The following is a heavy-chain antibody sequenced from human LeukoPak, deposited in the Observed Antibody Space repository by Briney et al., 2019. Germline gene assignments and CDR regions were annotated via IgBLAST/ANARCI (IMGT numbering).Heavy chain of an antibody. D-gene: IGHD2-21*02. CDR3: ARDGGDGYYYGMDV. V-gene: IGHV3-33*01. CDR1: GFTFSSYG. J-gene: IGHJ6*02. CDR2: IWCDGSNK. Sequence: PGGSLRLSCAASGFTFSSYGMHWVRQAPGKGLEWVAVIWCDGSNKYYADSVKGRFTISRDNSKNTLYLQMNSLRAEDTAVYYCARDGGDGYYYGMDVWGQGTTVTVSS.